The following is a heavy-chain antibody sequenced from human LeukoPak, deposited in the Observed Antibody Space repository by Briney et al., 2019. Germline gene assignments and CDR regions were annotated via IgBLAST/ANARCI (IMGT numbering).Heavy chain of an antibody. CDR1: GSSICNTTNY. V-gene: IGHV4-39*07. CDR2: IFHTGST. D-gene: IGHD5-24*01. CDR3: ARAPFQIWLQVHWFDP. J-gene: IGHJ5*02. Sequence: SETLSLTCTVSGSSICNTTNYWGWIRQPPGTGLEWIGCIFHTGSTYYNPSLRSRVTMSVDTSKNQFSLNLNSVTAADTAVYYCARAPFQIWLQVHWFDPWSQGTLVTVSS.